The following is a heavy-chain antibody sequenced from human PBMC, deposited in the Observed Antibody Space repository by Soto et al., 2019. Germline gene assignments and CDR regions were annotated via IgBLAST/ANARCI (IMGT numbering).Heavy chain of an antibody. CDR3: ARDLLWFGEPMSMDV. CDR1: GFTFSSYG. V-gene: IGHV3-33*01. J-gene: IGHJ6*02. Sequence: QVQLVESGGGVVQPGRSLRLSCAASGFTFSSYGMHWVRQAPGKGLEWVAVIWYDGSNKYYADSVKGRFTISRDNSKNTRYLQMNSLRAEDTAVYYCARDLLWFGEPMSMDVWGQGTTVTVSS. CDR2: IWYDGSNK. D-gene: IGHD3-10*01.